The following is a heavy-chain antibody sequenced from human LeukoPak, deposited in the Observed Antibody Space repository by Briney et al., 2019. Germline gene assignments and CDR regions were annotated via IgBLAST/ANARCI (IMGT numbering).Heavy chain of an antibody. J-gene: IGHJ5*02. CDR2: VHPNGGNT. V-gene: IGHV1-8*01. CDR3: ARGPRNDP. D-gene: IGHD1-14*01. Sequence: ASVKVSCKPSGYPFTTWEINWVRQAAGQGLEWMGWVHPNGGNTAYAQTFQGRVTITRDTSISTAYMELSGLTSDDTAVYFCARGPRNDPWGQGTLVTVSS. CDR1: GYPFTTWE.